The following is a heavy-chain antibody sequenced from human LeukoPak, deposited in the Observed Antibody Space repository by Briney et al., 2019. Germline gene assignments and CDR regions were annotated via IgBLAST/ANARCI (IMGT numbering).Heavy chain of an antibody. Sequence: PSETLSLTCSVSGGSISSTGYYWGWIRQPPGKGLEWIGSMYYSGSTYYNPSLKSRVTISVDTSKNQFSLKLNSVTAADTAVYYCARNRRAGSTDLFDYWGQGALVTVSS. J-gene: IGHJ4*02. CDR3: ARNRRAGSTDLFDY. CDR1: GGSISSTGYY. D-gene: IGHD6-19*01. CDR2: MYYSGST. V-gene: IGHV4-39*01.